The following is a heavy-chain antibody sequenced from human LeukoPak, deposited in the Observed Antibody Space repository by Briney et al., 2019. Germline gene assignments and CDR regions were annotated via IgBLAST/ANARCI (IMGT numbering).Heavy chain of an antibody. J-gene: IGHJ4*02. Sequence: PGGSLRLSCAASGFIFTDYGMHWVRQAPGKGLEWVAFIRYDGTNKYYADSVKGRFTISRDNSKNTLFLQMNSLRAEDTAVYYCAKPGITRFDSWGQGILVTVSS. V-gene: IGHV3-30*02. CDR3: AKPGITRFDS. CDR1: GFIFTDYG. CDR2: IRYDGTNK. D-gene: IGHD1-14*01.